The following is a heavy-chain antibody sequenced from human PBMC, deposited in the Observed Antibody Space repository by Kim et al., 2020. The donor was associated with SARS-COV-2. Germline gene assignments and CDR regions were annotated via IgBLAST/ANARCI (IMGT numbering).Heavy chain of an antibody. CDR2: ISASGGDT. Sequence: WGSLRLSCAASGFTFSSYALSWVRQAPGKGLEWVSGISASGGDTYSADSVQGRFTISRDNSKNSLNLAINSLRAEDRALYYCAKETTITAPFYDYWVQGT. D-gene: IGHD4-4*01. CDR1: GFTFSSYA. J-gene: IGHJ4*02. CDR3: AKETTITAPFYDY. V-gene: IGHV3-23*01.